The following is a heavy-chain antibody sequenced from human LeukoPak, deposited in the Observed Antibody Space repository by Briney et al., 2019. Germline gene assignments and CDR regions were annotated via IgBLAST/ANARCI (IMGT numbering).Heavy chain of an antibody. CDR2: IYSGGST. D-gene: IGHD4-17*01. Sequence: GGSLRLSCAASGITVSSNYMSWVRQAPGKGLEWVSLIYSGGSTYYADSVKGRFTISRDNSKNTLYLQMNSLRVEDTAVYYCASAGDSTVFHYYYSMDVWGKGTTVTVSS. CDR3: ASAGDSTVFHYYYSMDV. J-gene: IGHJ6*03. V-gene: IGHV3-66*02. CDR1: GITVSSNY.